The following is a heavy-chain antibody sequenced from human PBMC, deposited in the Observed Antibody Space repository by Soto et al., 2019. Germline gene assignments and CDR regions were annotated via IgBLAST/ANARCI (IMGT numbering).Heavy chain of an antibody. V-gene: IGHV1-18*01. J-gene: IGHJ4*02. CDR1: GYTFTTSG. D-gene: IGHD2-2*01. CDR2: ISAYNGNT. CDR3: ARVRGIPADADY. Sequence: QVQLLQSGVEVRKPGASVTVSCKASGYTFTTSGISWVRQAPGQGLEWMAMISAYNGNTNYAQKFQGKVTLTTDTPTSTAYMDMRSLKSDDTATYYCARVRGIPADADYWGQGSLVTVSS.